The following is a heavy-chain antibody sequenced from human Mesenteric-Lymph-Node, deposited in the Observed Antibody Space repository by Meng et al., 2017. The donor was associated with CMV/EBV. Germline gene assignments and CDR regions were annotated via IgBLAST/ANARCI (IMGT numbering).Heavy chain of an antibody. CDR2: IRYDETNK. V-gene: IGHV3-30*02. Sequence: GGSLRLSCAASGFTFSNYGMHWVRQAPGKGLEWVTFIRYDETNKYYADSVKGRFTISRDNSKNTMFLQMNSLRVEDTAVYYCAKDGGGDWWNAFHIRGQGTTVTVSS. J-gene: IGHJ3*02. CDR3: AKDGGGDWWNAFHI. CDR1: GFTFSNYG. D-gene: IGHD2-21*01.